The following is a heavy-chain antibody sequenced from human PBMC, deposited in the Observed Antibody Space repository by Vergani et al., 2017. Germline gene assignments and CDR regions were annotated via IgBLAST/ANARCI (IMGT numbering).Heavy chain of an antibody. CDR1: GFTFSSYG. CDR3: ATVKDIVVVPAAPTDY. CDR2: ISYDGSNK. D-gene: IGHD2-2*01. J-gene: IGHJ4*02. V-gene: IGHV3-30*03. Sequence: QVQLVESGGGVVQPGRSLRLSCAASGFTFSSYGMHWVRPARGKGLEWVAVISYDGSNKYYADSVKGRFTISRDNSKNTLYLQMNSLRAEDTAVYYCATVKDIVVVPAAPTDYWGQGTLVTVSS.